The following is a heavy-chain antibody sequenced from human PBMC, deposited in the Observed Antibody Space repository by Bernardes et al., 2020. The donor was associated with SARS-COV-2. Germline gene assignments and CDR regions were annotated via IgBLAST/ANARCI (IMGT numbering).Heavy chain of an antibody. CDR3: AKDYCGGDCDFFDY. V-gene: IGHV3-23*01. CDR1: GFTLTSYA. CDR2: IGDDADNT. Sequence: GGSLRLSCAASGFTLTSYAMSWVRQAPGKGLEWVSGIGDDADNTYYADSVKGRFTISRDNSLNTLFLQMNSLRADDTAVYYCAKDYCGGDCDFFDYWGQGTLVSVAS. D-gene: IGHD2-21*02. J-gene: IGHJ4*02.